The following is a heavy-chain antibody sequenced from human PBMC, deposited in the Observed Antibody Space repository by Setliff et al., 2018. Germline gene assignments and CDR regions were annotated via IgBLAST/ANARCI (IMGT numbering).Heavy chain of an antibody. CDR1: GYTFTSYG. J-gene: IGHJ4*02. CDR3: ARDLGGIWKTYFDY. Sequence: ASVKVSCKASGYTFTSYGFSWVRQAPGQGLEWMGWINPNSGGTNYAQKFQGRVTMTRDTSISTAYMELSRLRSDDTAVYYCARDLGGIWKTYFDYWGQGTLVTVSS. D-gene: IGHD1-1*01. CDR2: INPNSGGT. V-gene: IGHV1-2*02.